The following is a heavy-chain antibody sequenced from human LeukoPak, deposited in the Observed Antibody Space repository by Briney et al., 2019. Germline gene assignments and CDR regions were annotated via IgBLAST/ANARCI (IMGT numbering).Heavy chain of an antibody. D-gene: IGHD6-6*01. V-gene: IGHV3-23*01. CDR1: GFTFSSYA. CDR3: ANLAAPGQTVQDY. CDR2: ISGSGGST. Sequence: PGGSLRLSCAASGFTFSSYAMSWVRQASGKGLEWVSAISGSGGSTYYADSVKGRFTISRDNSKNTLYLQMNSLRAEDTAVYYCANLAAPGQTVQDYWGQGTLVTVSS. J-gene: IGHJ4*02.